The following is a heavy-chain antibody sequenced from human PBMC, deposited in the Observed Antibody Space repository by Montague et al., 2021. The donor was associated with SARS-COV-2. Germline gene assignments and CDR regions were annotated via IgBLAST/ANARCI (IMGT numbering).Heavy chain of an antibody. CDR1: GFTFSNYW. CDR3: ARDLSGSQHLYYFDY. D-gene: IGHD3-3*01. Sequence: SLRLSCAASGFTFSNYWMSWVRQAPGKGLEWVANIQQDGSKKYYVDSVKGRFTISRDNAKKSLYLQMNSLRAEDTAVYYCARDLSGSQHLYYFDYWGQGTLVTVSS. V-gene: IGHV3-7*01. J-gene: IGHJ4*02. CDR2: IQQDGSKK.